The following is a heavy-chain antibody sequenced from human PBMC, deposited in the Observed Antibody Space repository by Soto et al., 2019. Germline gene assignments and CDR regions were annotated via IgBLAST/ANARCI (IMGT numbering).Heavy chain of an antibody. Sequence: GGSLRLSCAASGFTFSSYGMHWVRQAPGKGLEWVAVISYDGSNKYYADSVKGRFTISRDNSKNTLYLQMNSLRAEDTAVYYCAGDTAMGKAQGYWGQGTLVTVSS. V-gene: IGHV3-30*03. CDR3: AGDTAMGKAQGY. CDR2: ISYDGSNK. J-gene: IGHJ4*02. D-gene: IGHD5-18*01. CDR1: GFTFSSYG.